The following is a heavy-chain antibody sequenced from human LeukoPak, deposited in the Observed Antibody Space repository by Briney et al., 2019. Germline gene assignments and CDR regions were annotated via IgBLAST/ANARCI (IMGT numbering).Heavy chain of an antibody. CDR3: ARDEVGARYFDY. V-gene: IGHV3-30*02. J-gene: IGHJ4*02. CDR2: IRYDGSNK. Sequence: GGSLRLSCAASGFTFSSYGMHWVRQAPGKGLEWVAFIRYDGSNKYYADSVKGRFTISRDNSKNTLYLQMNSLRAEDTAVYYCARDEVGARYFDYWGQGTLVTVSS. CDR1: GFTFSSYG. D-gene: IGHD1-26*01.